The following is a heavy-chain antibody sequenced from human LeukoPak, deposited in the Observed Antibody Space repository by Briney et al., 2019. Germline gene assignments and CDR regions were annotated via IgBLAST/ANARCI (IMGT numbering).Heavy chain of an antibody. Sequence: ASVKVSCKASGYTFTNYGISWVRQAPGQGPEWMGWISIYNGNTDYAQKLRGRVTMTTDTSTSTAYMELRSLRSDDTAVYYCARITYDFWSGYYMPDDPWGQGTLVTVSS. CDR2: ISIYNGNT. CDR1: GYTFTNYG. D-gene: IGHD3-3*01. J-gene: IGHJ5*02. V-gene: IGHV1-18*01. CDR3: ARITYDFWSGYYMPDDP.